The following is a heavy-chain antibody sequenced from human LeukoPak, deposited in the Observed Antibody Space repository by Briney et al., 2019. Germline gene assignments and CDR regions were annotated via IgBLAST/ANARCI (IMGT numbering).Heavy chain of an antibody. J-gene: IGHJ4*02. CDR3: ARGDYGDYWTDY. CDR1: GYTLTGYF. D-gene: IGHD4-17*01. Sequence: WASVKVSCKASGYTLTGYFMHWVRQAPGQGLEWMGWINPNSGGTNYAQKLQGRVTMTRDTSISTAYMELSRLRSDDTAVYFCARGDYGDYWTDYWGQGTLVTVSS. CDR2: INPNSGGT. V-gene: IGHV1-2*02.